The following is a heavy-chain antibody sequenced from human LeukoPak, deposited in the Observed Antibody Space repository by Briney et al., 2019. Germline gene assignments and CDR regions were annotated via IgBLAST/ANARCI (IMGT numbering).Heavy chain of an antibody. D-gene: IGHD1-26*01. J-gene: IGHJ3*02. Sequence: GGSLRLSCAASGFTFSSYGMHWVRQAPGKGLVWVAVIWYDGSNKYYADSVKGRFTISRDNSKNTLYLQMNSLRAEDTAVYYCARVGSGVGAFDIWGQGTMVTVSS. CDR3: ARVGSGVGAFDI. CDR2: IWYDGSNK. CDR1: GFTFSSYG. V-gene: IGHV3-33*01.